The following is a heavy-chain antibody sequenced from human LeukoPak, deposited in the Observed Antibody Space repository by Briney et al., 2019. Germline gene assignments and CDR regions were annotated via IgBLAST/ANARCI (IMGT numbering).Heavy chain of an antibody. CDR1: GGSISSYY. CDR2: IYYSGST. CDR3: ARGLMMAVAGRGEFHY. J-gene: IGHJ4*02. V-gene: IGHV4-59*01. D-gene: IGHD6-13*01. Sequence: GSLRLSCIVSGGSISSYYWSWIRQPPGKGLEWIGYIYYSGSTNYNPSLKSRVTISVDTCKNQFSLKLSSVTAADTAVYYCARGLMMAVAGRGEFHYWGQGTLVTVSS.